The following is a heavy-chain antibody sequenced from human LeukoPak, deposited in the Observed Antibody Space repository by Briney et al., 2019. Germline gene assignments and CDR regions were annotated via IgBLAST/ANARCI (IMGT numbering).Heavy chain of an antibody. D-gene: IGHD6-13*01. Sequence: SETLSLTCAVYGGSFSGYYWSWIRQPPGKGLEWIGEINHSGSTNYNPSLKSRVTISVDTSKNQFSLKLSSVTAADTAVYYCARHVAAAGFYYYYYYYMDVWGKGTTVTISS. V-gene: IGHV4-34*01. CDR2: INHSGST. CDR3: ARHVAAAGFYYYYYYYMDV. CDR1: GGSFSGYY. J-gene: IGHJ6*03.